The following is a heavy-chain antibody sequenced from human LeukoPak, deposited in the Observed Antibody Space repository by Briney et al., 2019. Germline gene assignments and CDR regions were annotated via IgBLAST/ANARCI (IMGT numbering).Heavy chain of an antibody. CDR2: ISGSGGST. J-gene: IGHJ4*02. Sequence: GGSLRLSCAASGFTFSSYAMRWVRQAPGKGLEWVSAISGSGGSTYYADSVKGRFTIPRDNSKNTLYLQMNSLRAEDTAVYYCAKLPYYYDSSGSDFWGQGTLVTVSS. V-gene: IGHV3-23*01. CDR3: AKLPYYYDSSGSDF. D-gene: IGHD3-22*01. CDR1: GFTFSSYA.